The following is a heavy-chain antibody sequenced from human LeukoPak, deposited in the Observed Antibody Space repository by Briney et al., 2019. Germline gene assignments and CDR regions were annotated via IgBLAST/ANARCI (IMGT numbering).Heavy chain of an antibody. D-gene: IGHD2-2*01. CDR3: ARMWAYCSSTSCFPYYYYYYYMDV. J-gene: IGHJ6*03. Sequence: SETLSLTCTVSGGSISSHYWSWIRQPPGKGLEWIGYIYYSGSTNYNPSLKSRVTISVDTSKNQFSLKLSSVTAADTAAYYCARMWAYCSSTSCFPYYYYYYYMDVWGKGTTVTVSS. CDR1: GGSISSHY. CDR2: IYYSGST. V-gene: IGHV4-59*11.